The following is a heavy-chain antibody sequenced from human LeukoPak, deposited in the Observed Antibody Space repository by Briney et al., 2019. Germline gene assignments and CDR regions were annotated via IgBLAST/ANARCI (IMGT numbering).Heavy chain of an antibody. CDR1: GGSISSGGHY. CDR2: IYHSGST. D-gene: IGHD3-3*01. V-gene: IGHV4-30-2*01. J-gene: IGHJ4*02. CDR3: ARTDYNFSYSN. Sequence: SETLSLTCTVSGGSISSGGHYWNWIRQPPGKGLEWIGYIYHSGSTYYNPSLKSRVTISIDRSKNQFSLKLSSMTAADTAVYYCARTDYNFSYSNWGQGTLVTVPS.